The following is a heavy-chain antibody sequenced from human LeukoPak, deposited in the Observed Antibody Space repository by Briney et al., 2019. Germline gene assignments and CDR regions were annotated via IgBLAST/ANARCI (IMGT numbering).Heavy chain of an antibody. J-gene: IGHJ4*02. Sequence: GSLRLSCAASGFTFSNAWMSWVRQAPGKGLEWVANIKQDGSEKYYVDSVKGRFTISRDNAKDSLYLQMNSLRAEDTAVYYCAKKASGVWGQGTLVTVSS. D-gene: IGHD3-3*01. CDR2: IKQDGSEK. V-gene: IGHV3-7*05. CDR1: GFTFSNAW. CDR3: AKKASGV.